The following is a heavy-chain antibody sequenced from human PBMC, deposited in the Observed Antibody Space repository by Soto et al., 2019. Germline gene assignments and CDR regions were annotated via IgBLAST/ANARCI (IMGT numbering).Heavy chain of an antibody. CDR1: GFTFSSYG. CDR2: ISYDGSKT. Sequence: PGGSLRLSCAASGFTFSSYGMHWVRQAPGKGLEWVAVISYDGSKTHYADSVKGRLTISRDNSKNTLYLQMNSLRAEDTAVYYCAKARPIFGVVIDRDYYYGMGVWGQGTTVTVSS. CDR3: AKARPIFGVVIDRDYYYGMGV. D-gene: IGHD3-3*01. J-gene: IGHJ6*02. V-gene: IGHV3-30*18.